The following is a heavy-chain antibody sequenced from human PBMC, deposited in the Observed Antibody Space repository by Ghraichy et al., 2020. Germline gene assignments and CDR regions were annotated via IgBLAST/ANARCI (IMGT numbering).Heavy chain of an antibody. J-gene: IGHJ3*01. D-gene: IGHD6-6*01. CDR3: WTNTTSSMGFEV. CDR2: IHNPGVT. V-gene: IGHV4-59*08. CDR1: GASIGTLY. Sequence: SETLSLTCVISGASIGTLYWSWIRQSPGKGLEWIGHIHNPGVTNYNPSLSSRVRISVDTSKNEVTLRVTSVTGADSAVYYCWTNTTSSMGFEVWGQGTKVIVSS.